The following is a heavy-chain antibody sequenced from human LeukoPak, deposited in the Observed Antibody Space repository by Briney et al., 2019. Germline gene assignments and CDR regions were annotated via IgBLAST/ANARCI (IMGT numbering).Heavy chain of an antibody. Sequence: SETLSLTCTVSGGSTSSYYWSWIRQPPGKGLEWIGYIYYSGSTNYNPSLKSRVTISVDTSKNQFSLKLSSVTAADTAVYYCARGDYFDYWGQGTLVTVSS. CDR1: GGSTSSYY. J-gene: IGHJ4*02. V-gene: IGHV4-59*01. CDR3: ARGDYFDY. CDR2: IYYSGST.